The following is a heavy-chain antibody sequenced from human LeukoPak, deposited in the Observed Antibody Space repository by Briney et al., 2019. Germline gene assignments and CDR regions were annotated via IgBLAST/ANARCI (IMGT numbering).Heavy chain of an antibody. Sequence: TGGSLRLSCAASGFTFSSYGMHWVRQAPGKGLEWVAVISYDGSNKYYADSVKGRFTISRDNSKNTLYLQMNSLRAEDTAVYYCATESDWGSGLPDYGGNSGSRDYWGQGTLVTVSS. CDR3: ATESDWGSGLPDYGGNSGSRDY. V-gene: IGHV3-30*03. D-gene: IGHD4-23*01. J-gene: IGHJ4*02. CDR2: ISYDGSNK. CDR1: GFTFSSYG.